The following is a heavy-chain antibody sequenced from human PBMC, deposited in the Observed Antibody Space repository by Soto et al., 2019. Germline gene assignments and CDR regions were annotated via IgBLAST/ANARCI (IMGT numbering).Heavy chain of an antibody. CDR1: GFTFSSYA. CDR3: ARDAFGSLESWIQLWFDY. D-gene: IGHD5-18*01. V-gene: IGHV3-30-3*01. CDR2: ISYDGSNK. J-gene: IGHJ4*02. Sequence: GGSQRLSCAASGFTFSSYAMHWVRQAPGKGLEWVAVISYDGSNKYYADSVKGRFTISRDNSKNTLYLQMNSLRAEDTAVYYYARDAFGSLESWIQLWFDYWGQGTLVTVSS.